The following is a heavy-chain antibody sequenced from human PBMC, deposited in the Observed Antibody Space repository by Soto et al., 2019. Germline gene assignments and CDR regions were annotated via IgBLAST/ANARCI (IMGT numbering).Heavy chain of an antibody. CDR1: GFTFSSYG. V-gene: IGHV3-30*18. CDR3: AKVDLDVDTAMSNYYYYGMDV. J-gene: IGHJ6*02. CDR2: ISYDGSNK. Sequence: GGSLRLSCAASGFTFSSYGMHWVRQAPGKGLEWVAVISYDGSNKYYADSVKGRFTISRDNSKNTLYLQMNSLRAEDTAAYYCAKVDLDVDTAMSNYYYYGMDVWGQGTTVTVSS. D-gene: IGHD5-18*01.